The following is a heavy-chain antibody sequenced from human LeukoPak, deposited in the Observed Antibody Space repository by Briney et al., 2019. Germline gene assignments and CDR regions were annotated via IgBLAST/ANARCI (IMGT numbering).Heavy chain of an antibody. Sequence: SSETLSLTCTVSGGSISSSSYYWGWIRQPPGKGLEWIGSIYYSGSTYYNPSLKSRVTISVDTSKNQFSLKLSSVTAADTAVYYCARMRDHAAAICDWGQGTLVTVSS. CDR3: ARMRDHAAAICD. J-gene: IGHJ4*02. D-gene: IGHD2-2*02. CDR2: IYYSGST. CDR1: GGSISSSSYY. V-gene: IGHV4-39*01.